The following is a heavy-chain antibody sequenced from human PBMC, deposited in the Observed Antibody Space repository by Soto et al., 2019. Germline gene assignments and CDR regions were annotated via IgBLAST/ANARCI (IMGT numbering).Heavy chain of an antibody. CDR2: IKQDGSEK. V-gene: IGHV3-7*03. CDR3: ARMSYGGNPADAFDI. J-gene: IGHJ3*02. CDR1: GSTFSSYW. D-gene: IGHD4-17*01. Sequence: GGLRLTCSASGSTFSSYWMSWVRQAAGKGLEWVANIKQDGSEKYYVDSVKGRFTISRDNAKNSLYLQMNSLRAEDTAVYYCARMSYGGNPADAFDIWGQGTMVTV.